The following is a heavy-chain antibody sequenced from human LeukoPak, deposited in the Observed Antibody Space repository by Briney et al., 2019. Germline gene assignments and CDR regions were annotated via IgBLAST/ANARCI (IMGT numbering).Heavy chain of an antibody. CDR3: ARDRGFGDYWYFDL. CDR2: ISYDGSNK. J-gene: IGHJ2*01. D-gene: IGHD2-21*01. V-gene: IGHV3-30*04. CDR1: GFTFSSYA. Sequence: GGSLRLSCAASGFTFSSYAMHWVRQAPGKGLEWVAVISYDGSNKYYADSVKGRFTISRDNSKNTLYLQMNSLRAEDTAVYYCARDRGFGDYWYFDLWGRGTLVTVSS.